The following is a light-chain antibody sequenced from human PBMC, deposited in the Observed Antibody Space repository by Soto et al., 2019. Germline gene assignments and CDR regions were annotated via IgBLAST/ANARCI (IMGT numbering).Light chain of an antibody. CDR3: XQSYSTPV. CDR2: VAS. CDR1: QTTNNY. J-gene: IGKJ5*01. V-gene: IGKV1-39*01. Sequence: DIQMTQSASSLSASVGDRVTITCRASQTTNNYLNWYQLKPGKAPKLLIYVASSLQSGVQSRFSGSGSGTDSTLTIRSLQPEDFATYYCXQSYSTPVFGQGTRLEIK.